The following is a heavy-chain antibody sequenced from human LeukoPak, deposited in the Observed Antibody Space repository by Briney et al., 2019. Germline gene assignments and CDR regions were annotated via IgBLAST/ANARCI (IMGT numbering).Heavy chain of an antibody. D-gene: IGHD6-13*01. V-gene: IGHV4-39*01. CDR1: GGSISSSSYY. J-gene: IGHJ4*02. CDR2: IYYSGST. CDR3: ARQGSSGGY. Sequence: SETLSLTCTVSGGSISSSSYYWGWIRQPPGKGREWIVSIYYSGSTYNNPSLKSRVTISVDTSKNQFSLKLSSVTAADTAVYYCARQGSSGGYWGQGTLVTVSS.